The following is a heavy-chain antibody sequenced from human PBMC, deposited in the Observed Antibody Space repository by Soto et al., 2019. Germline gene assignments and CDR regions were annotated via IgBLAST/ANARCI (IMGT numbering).Heavy chain of an antibody. V-gene: IGHV3-23*01. CDR3: RRDQVEAYYDTSGSQGY. CDR1: GFRFSSYA. D-gene: IGHD3-22*01. CDR2: ISGSGGGT. Sequence: EVQMLESGGGLVQPGGSLRLSCAASGFRFSSYAMSWVRQAPGKGLDWVSTISGSGGGTYYADSVKGRLTISRDNSKNTLYLQMNSLRAEDTAVYYCRRDQVEAYYDTSGSQGYWGQGTLVTVSS. J-gene: IGHJ4*02.